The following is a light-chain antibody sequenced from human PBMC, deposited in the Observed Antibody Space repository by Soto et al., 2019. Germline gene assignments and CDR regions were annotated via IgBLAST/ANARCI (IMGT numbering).Light chain of an antibody. CDR1: QSVSSSY. J-gene: IGKJ1*01. CDR3: QQYGSSPRT. CDR2: GAS. V-gene: IGKV3-20*01. Sequence: EIVLTQSPGTLSLSPGERATLSCRASQSVSSSYLAWYQQKPGQAPRLLIYGASSRATGIPDRFSGSGSGTDFTLTISRLEREGFAVYYCQQYGSSPRTFGQGTKVEIK.